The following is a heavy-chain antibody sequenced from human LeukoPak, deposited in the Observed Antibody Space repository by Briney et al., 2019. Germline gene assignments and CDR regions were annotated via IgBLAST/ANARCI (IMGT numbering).Heavy chain of an antibody. CDR3: VRDVWGDRDGFFEC. CDR1: GFTFRSYW. J-gene: IGHJ4*02. V-gene: IGHV3-74*01. D-gene: IGHD2-21*01. Sequence: SGGSLRLSCAASGFTFRSYWMHWVRQAPGKGLVWVSRINNDGRSASYGDSVTGRFTMSRDNAKNTVYLQMNSLTAEDTAVYYCVRDVWGDRDGFFECWGQGTLVTVSS. CDR2: INNDGRSA.